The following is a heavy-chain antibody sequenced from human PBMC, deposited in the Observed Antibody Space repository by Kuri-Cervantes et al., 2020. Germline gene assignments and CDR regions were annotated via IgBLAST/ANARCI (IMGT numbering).Heavy chain of an antibody. J-gene: IGHJ6*02. D-gene: IGHD3-10*01. Sequence: ASVKVSCKASGYTFTSYYMHWVRQAPGQGLEWMGIINPSGGSTSYAQKFQGRVTMTRDTSTDTAYMELSSLRSEDTAVYYCATPSMVRGVMEYYYYGMDVWGQGTTVTVSS. CDR3: ATPSMVRGVMEYYYYGMDV. CDR1: GYTFTSYY. CDR2: INPSGGST. V-gene: IGHV1-46*01.